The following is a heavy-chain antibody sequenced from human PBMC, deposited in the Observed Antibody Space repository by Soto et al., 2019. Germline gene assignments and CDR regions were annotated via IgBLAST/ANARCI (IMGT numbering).Heavy chain of an antibody. J-gene: IGHJ6*02. CDR3: AKDNTATSPSRYRFGMDV. CDR2: ISGYNGNT. V-gene: IGHV1-18*01. D-gene: IGHD4-17*01. Sequence: QVPLMQSGPELKKPGASVKVSCKASGYSFTSYGISWVRQAPGRGLEWMGWISGYNGNTNYAQKFQGRVTMTRDTSTSTAQMDLRNLTSDDTAVFYCAKDNTATSPSRYRFGMDVWGPGTTVSVS. CDR1: GYSFTSYG.